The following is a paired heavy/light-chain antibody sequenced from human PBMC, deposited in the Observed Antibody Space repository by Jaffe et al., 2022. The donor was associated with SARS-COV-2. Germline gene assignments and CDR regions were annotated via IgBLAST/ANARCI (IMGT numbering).Heavy chain of an antibody. CDR2: IYHNGDT. J-gene: IGHJ2*01. V-gene: IGHV4-38-2*02. CDR1: TSSISTSSISSGYY. D-gene: IGHD3-16*01. Sequence: QVQLQESGPGLVKPSETLTLTCTISTSSISTSSISSGYYWGWIRQPPGKGLEWIGNIYHNGDTYYNPSLQSRVTISGDPSKNQFSLELTSVTAADSAVYYCASPLRITGHSWAYWYFDLWGRGALVTVSS. CDR3: ASPLRITGHSWAYWYFDL.
Light chain of an antibody. CDR1: SGDVGVYNY. CDR2: EVT. V-gene: IGLV2-8*01. J-gene: IGLJ3*02. CDR3: SSYAGRSTIL. Sequence: QSALTQPPSASGSPGQSVTISCTGASGDVGVYNYVSWYQQHPGKAPKLIIYEVTKRPSGVPDRFSGSKSGITASLTVSGLRSEDEADYYCSSYAGRSTILFGGGTRVTVL.